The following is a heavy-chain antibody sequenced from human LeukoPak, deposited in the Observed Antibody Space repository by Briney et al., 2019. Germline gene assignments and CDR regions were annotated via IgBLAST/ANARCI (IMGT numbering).Heavy chain of an antibody. CDR3: ARERTSLLWFGELFLLDP. D-gene: IGHD3-10*01. CDR1: GFTFDDYG. V-gene: IGHV3-20*04. Sequence: GRSLRLSCAASGFTFDDYGMSWVRQAPGQGLEWIAGINWNGGSIGYADYVKRRFPISRDNAMSSLYLQMNSLRAEDTALYYCARERTSLLWFGELFLLDPWGQGTLVTVSS. J-gene: IGHJ5*02. CDR2: INWNGGSI.